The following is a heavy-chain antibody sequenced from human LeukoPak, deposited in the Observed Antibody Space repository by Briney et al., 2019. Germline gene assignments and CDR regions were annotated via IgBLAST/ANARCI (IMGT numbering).Heavy chain of an antibody. D-gene: IGHD6-13*01. CDR1: GGSISSYY. J-gene: IGHJ3*02. CDR2: IYYSGST. Sequence: SETLSLTCTVSGGSISSYYWSWIRQPPGKGLEWIGYIYYSGSTNYNPSLKSRVTISVDTSKNQFSLKLSSVTAADTAVYYCARAPVARIAATGGNNYAFDIWGQGTMVTVSS. CDR3: ARAPVARIAATGGNNYAFDI. V-gene: IGHV4-59*01.